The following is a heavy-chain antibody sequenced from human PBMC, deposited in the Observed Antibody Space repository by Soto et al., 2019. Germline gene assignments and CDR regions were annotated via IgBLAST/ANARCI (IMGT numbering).Heavy chain of an antibody. Sequence: PGESLKISCKASGYSFTRHWIGWVRQMPGKGLEWVGIINPGDSDTRYSPSFQGQVTISVDNSISTAYLKWTSLRASDTAIYFFATPGYYYDSSGYYWVPDAFDIWGQGTMVTVSS. CDR2: INPGDSDT. CDR1: GYSFTRHW. CDR3: ATPGYYYDSSGYYWVPDAFDI. J-gene: IGHJ3*02. V-gene: IGHV5-51*01. D-gene: IGHD3-22*01.